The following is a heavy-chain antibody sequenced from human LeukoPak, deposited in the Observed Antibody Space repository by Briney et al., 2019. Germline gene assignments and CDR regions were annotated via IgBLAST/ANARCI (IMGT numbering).Heavy chain of an antibody. CDR2: ISYDGSNK. CDR3: ARGMEPLNLYYIDV. CDR1: GFTFSSYG. V-gene: IGHV3-30*03. D-gene: IGHD1-26*01. Sequence: PGRSLRLSCAASGFTFSSYGMHWVRQAPGKGLEWVAVISYDGSNKYYADSVKGRFTISRDNSKNTLYLQMNSLRAEDTAVYYCARGMEPLNLYYIDVWGKGITVTASS. J-gene: IGHJ6*03.